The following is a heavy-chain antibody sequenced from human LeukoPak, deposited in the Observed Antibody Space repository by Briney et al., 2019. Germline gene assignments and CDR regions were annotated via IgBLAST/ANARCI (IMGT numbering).Heavy chain of an antibody. CDR3: ARLPGLYDSSGYYYSVSDY. CDR1: GGSFSGYY. CDR2: INHSGST. Sequence: SETLSLTCAVYGGSFSGYYWSWIRQPPGKGLEWIGEINHSGSTNYNPSLESRVTISVDTSKNQFSLKLSSVTAADTAVYYCARLPGLYDSSGYYYSVSDYWGQGTLVTVSS. D-gene: IGHD3-22*01. J-gene: IGHJ4*02. V-gene: IGHV4-34*01.